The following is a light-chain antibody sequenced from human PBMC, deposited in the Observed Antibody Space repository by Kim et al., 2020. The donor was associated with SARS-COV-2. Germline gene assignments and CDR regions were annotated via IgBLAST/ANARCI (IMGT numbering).Light chain of an antibody. V-gene: IGKV4-1*01. J-gene: IGKJ2*01. CDR3: QQYYSTSLYT. CDR2: WAS. CDR1: QSVLYSSNNKNY. Sequence: DIVMTQSPDSLAVSLGERATINCKSSQSVLYSSNNKNYLAWYQQKPGQPPKLLIYWASTRESGVPDRFSGSGSGTDFTLTISSLLAEDVAVYYCQQYYSTSLYTFGQGTKLEI.